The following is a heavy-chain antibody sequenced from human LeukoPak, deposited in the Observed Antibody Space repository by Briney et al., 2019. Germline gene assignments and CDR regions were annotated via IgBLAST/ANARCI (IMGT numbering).Heavy chain of an antibody. Sequence: PGGSLRLSCAASGFTFDDYSMHWVRQAPGKGLEWVSLITWDGGGTYYADSVKGRFTISRDNSKNSLHLQMNSLRAEDTALYYCAKERGSSGYFDYWGQGTLVTVSS. CDR3: AKERGSSGYFDY. CDR1: GFTFDDYS. D-gene: IGHD6-6*01. J-gene: IGHJ4*02. CDR2: ITWDGGGT. V-gene: IGHV3-43D*03.